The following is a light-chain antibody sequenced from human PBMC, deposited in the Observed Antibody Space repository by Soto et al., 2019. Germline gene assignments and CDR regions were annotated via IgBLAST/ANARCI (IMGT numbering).Light chain of an antibody. Sequence: SQSPSSLSASVGDRVTITCRAAESISSYLVWYQQKPGQAPRLLIYGASSRATGIPDRFSGSGSGTDFTLTISRLEPEDFAVYYCQHYGNTPPSVTFGPGTKVDIK. CDR1: ESISSY. CDR3: QHYGNTPPSVT. CDR2: GAS. V-gene: IGKV3-20*01. J-gene: IGKJ3*01.